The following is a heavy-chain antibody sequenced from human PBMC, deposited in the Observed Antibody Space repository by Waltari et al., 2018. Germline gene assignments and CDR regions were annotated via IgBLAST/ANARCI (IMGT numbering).Heavy chain of an antibody. D-gene: IGHD2-15*01. Sequence: QVQLVQSGAEVKKPGSSVKVSCKASGGTFSSYAISWVRQAPGQGLEWMGGIIPIFGTANYRQKCQGRVTITTDESTSTAYMELSSLRSEDTDVYYCARDRPGYCSGGSCSSLWGFDLWGRGTLVTVSS. CDR3: ARDRPGYCSGGSCSSLWGFDL. CDR1: GGTFSSYA. J-gene: IGHJ2*01. V-gene: IGHV1-69*05. CDR2: IIPIFGTA.